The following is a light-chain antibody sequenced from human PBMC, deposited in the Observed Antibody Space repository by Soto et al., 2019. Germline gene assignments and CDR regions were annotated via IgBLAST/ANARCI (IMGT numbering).Light chain of an antibody. J-gene: IGLJ3*02. V-gene: IGLV8-61*01. CDR2: STN. CDR1: SGSVSTAYY. CDR3: VLYKGSGIGV. Sequence: QTVVTQEPSFSVSPGRTVTLTCGLTSGSVSTAYYPSWYQQTPGQAPRTLIYSTNTRSSGVPDRFSGSILGNKAALTITGALADDESDYYCVLYKGSGIGVFGGGTKLTVL.